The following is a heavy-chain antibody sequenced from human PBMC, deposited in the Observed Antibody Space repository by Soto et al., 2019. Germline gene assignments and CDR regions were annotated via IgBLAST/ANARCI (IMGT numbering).Heavy chain of an antibody. CDR2: IYYSGST. Sequence: PSETLSLTCTVSGGSISSGGYYWSWIRQHPGKGLEWIGYIYYSGSTYYNPSLKSRVPISVDTSKNQFSLKLSSVTAADTAVYYCARTGGLTDKYYYYYYGMDVWGQGTTVTVS. CDR3: ARTGGLTDKYYYYYYGMDV. V-gene: IGHV4-31*03. J-gene: IGHJ6*02. D-gene: IGHD5-12*01. CDR1: GGSISSGGYY.